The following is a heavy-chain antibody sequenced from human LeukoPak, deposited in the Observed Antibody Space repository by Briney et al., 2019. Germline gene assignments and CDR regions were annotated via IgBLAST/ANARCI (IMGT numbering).Heavy chain of an antibody. D-gene: IGHD3-22*01. V-gene: IGHV3-43*02. CDR1: GFTFDDYA. CDR3: AKTTYCYDSSGYYYN. J-gene: IGHJ4*02. Sequence: PGGSLRLSCAAPGFTFDDYAMRWVRQAPGKGLEWVSLISGDGGSTYYADSVKGRFTISRDNSKNSLYLQMNSLRTEDTALYYCAKTTYCYDSSGYYYNWGQGTLVTVSS. CDR2: ISGDGGST.